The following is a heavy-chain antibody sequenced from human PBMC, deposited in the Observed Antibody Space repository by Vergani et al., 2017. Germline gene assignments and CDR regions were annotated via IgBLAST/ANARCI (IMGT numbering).Heavy chain of an antibody. CDR3: ARETRDTPSSLDY. D-gene: IGHD5-24*01. J-gene: IGHJ4*02. Sequence: EVQLLESGGDLVQPGGSLRLSCSASGFSFNSYWMHWVRQVPGKGLLWVSRIKSDGSITAYADSVKGRFTISKDISKNTLYLQMNSLRGDDTAVYYCARETRDTPSSLDYWGQGTLVTVSS. V-gene: IGHV3-74*03. CDR2: IKSDGSIT. CDR1: GFSFNSYW.